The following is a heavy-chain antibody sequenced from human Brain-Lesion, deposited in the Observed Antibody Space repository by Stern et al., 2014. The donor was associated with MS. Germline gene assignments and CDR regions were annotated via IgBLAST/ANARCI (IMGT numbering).Heavy chain of an antibody. Sequence: EVQLVESGGGLVQPGGSLRLSCAASGFTFSSYWMRWVRQAPGKGLEWVANIKQDGSEECYVDSVKGRFTISRDNGKKSLYLQMNSLRAEDTAVYYCTRDCGDGSCSLPYYYYGMDVWGQGTAVTVSS. V-gene: IGHV3-7*01. CDR2: IKQDGSEE. CDR1: GFTFSSYW. J-gene: IGHJ6*02. D-gene: IGHD2-15*01. CDR3: TRDCGDGSCSLPYYYYGMDV.